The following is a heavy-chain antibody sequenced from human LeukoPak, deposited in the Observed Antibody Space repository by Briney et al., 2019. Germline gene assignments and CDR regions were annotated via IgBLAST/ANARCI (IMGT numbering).Heavy chain of an antibody. J-gene: IGHJ4*02. V-gene: IGHV4-39*07. Sequence: SETLSLTCTVSGGSISSSSYYWGWIRQPPGKGLEWIGSIYYSGSTYYNPSLKSRVTISVDTSKNQFSLKLSSVTAADTAVYYCATWRNGYSYEYWGQGALVTVSS. D-gene: IGHD5-18*01. CDR3: ATWRNGYSYEY. CDR2: IYYSGST. CDR1: GGSISSSSYY.